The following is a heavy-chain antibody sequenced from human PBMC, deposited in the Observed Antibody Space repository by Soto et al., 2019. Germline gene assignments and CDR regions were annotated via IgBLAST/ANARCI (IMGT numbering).Heavy chain of an antibody. V-gene: IGHV3-30*18. CDR1: GFTFSSYG. CDR3: AKDTGINIRGEIDY. Sequence: QVQLVESGGGVVQPGRSLRLSCAASGFTFSSYGMHWVRQAPGKGLEWVAVISYDGSNKYYADSVKGRFTISRDNSKNTLYLQMNSLRAEDTAVYYCAKDTGINIRGEIDYWGQGTLVTVSS. CDR2: ISYDGSNK. D-gene: IGHD3-10*01. J-gene: IGHJ4*02.